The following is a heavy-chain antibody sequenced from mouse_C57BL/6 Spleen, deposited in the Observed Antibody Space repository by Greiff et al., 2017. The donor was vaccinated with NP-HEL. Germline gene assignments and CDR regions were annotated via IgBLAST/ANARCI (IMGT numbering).Heavy chain of an antibody. J-gene: IGHJ4*01. CDR1: GYTFTSYG. D-gene: IGHD1-1*01. CDR3: ARGGFTTVVEAMED. CDR2: IYPSSGYT. Sequence: QVQLQQPGAELVRPGASVKLSCKASGYTFTSYGMRWVKQRPGQGLEWIGEIYPSSGYTNYNEKFKGKATLTVDKSSSTAYMELSSLTSEDSAVYFCARGGFTTVVEAMEDWGQGTSVTVSS. V-gene: IGHV1-81*01.